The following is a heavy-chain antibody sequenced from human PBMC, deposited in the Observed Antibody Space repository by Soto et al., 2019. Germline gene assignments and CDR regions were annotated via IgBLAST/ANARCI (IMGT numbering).Heavy chain of an antibody. V-gene: IGHV1-2*02. D-gene: IGHD3-3*01. CDR3: ARDLLEWLDLYGMDV. CDR2: INPNSGGT. CDR1: GYTFTGYY. J-gene: IGHJ6*02. Sequence: ASVKVSCKASGYTFTGYYMHWVRQAPGQGLEWMGWINPNSGGTNYAQKFQGRVTMTRDTSISTAYMELSRLRSDDTAVYYCARDLLEWLDLYGMDVWGQGTTVTV.